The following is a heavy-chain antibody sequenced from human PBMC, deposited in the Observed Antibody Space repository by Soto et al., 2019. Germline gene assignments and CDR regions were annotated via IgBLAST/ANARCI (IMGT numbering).Heavy chain of an antibody. V-gene: IGHV1-24*01. D-gene: IGHD6-6*01. CDR1: GYTLTELS. J-gene: IGHJ5*02. Sequence: ASVKVSCKVSGYTLTELSMHWVRQAPGKGLEWMGGFDPEDGETIYAQKFQGRVTMTEDTSTSTAYMELSSLRSEDTAVYYCARDLSSSSGENWFDPWGQGTLVTVSS. CDR2: FDPEDGET. CDR3: ARDLSSSSGENWFDP.